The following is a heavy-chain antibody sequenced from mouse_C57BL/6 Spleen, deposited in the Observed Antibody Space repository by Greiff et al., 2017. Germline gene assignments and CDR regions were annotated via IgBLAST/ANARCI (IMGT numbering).Heavy chain of an antibody. CDR1: GYTFTSYG. V-gene: IGHV1-81*01. J-gene: IGHJ2*01. Sequence: QVQLQQSGAELARPGASVKLSCKASGYTFTSYGISWVKQRTGQGLEWIGEINPRSGNTYYNEKFKGKATLTADKSSSTAYMELRSLTSEDSAVXVCSRSERGGYQCYCDVWGTGTTLTVSS. D-gene: IGHD2-2*01. CDR2: INPRSGNT. CDR3: SRSERGGYQCYCDV.